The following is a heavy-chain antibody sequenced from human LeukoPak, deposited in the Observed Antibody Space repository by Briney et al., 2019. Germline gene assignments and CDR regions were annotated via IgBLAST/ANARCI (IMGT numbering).Heavy chain of an antibody. J-gene: IGHJ6*02. D-gene: IGHD4-17*01. Sequence: GGSLRLSCAASGFTFSAYSMNWVRQAPGKGLEWVSSINYSSSYIYYAESVKGRFTISRDNAKNSLYLQMNSLRAEDTALYYCAKDMSPLTTTVTTWRYYYYGMDVWGQGTTVTVSS. CDR3: AKDMSPLTTTVTTWRYYYYGMDV. CDR2: INYSSSYI. CDR1: GFTFSAYS. V-gene: IGHV3-21*04.